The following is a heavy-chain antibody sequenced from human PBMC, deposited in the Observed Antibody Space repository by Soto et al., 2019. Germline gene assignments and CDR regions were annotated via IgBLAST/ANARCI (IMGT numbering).Heavy chain of an antibody. J-gene: IGHJ6*02. CDR3: ARDDIPGRAVATYGMDV. V-gene: IGHV3-33*08. CDR2: IWYDGSNE. D-gene: IGHD6-19*01. Sequence: GGSVRLSCAAAGFTLSDHYMHWVRQAPGKGLEWVAVIWYDGSNEYYADSVKGRFTTSKDNSKNTLYLQMNSLRAEDTAVYYCARDDIPGRAVATYGMDVWGQGTTVTVSS. CDR1: GFTLSDHY.